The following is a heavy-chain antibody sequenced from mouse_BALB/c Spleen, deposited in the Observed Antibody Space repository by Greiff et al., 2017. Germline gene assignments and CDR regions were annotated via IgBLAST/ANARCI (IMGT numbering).Heavy chain of an antibody. CDR2: ISYSGST. Sequence: EVKLQESGPSLVKPSQTLSLTCSVTGDSITSGYWNWIRKFPGNKLEYMGYISYSGSTYYNPSLKSRISITRDTSKNQYYLQLNSVTTEDTATYYCARYGIYYYGSSYVTHYFDYWGQGTTLTVSS. CDR3: ARYGIYYYGSSYVTHYFDY. D-gene: IGHD1-1*01. CDR1: GDSITSGY. J-gene: IGHJ2*01. V-gene: IGHV3-8*02.